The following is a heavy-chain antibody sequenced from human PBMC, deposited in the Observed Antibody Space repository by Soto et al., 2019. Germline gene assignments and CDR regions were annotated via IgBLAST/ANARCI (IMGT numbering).Heavy chain of an antibody. CDR1: GFTFSSHA. J-gene: IGHJ4*02. D-gene: IGHD6-19*01. V-gene: IGHV3-23*01. CDR3: AKVLQYSGCLSGETFAY. CDR2: ITGSGDST. Sequence: PGGSLRLSCAVSGFTFSSHAMSWVRRAPGKGLECVSSITGSGDSTYYADSVKGRFTISRDKSKSTLYLQMNSLRAEDTAVYYCAKVLQYSGCLSGETFAYWGQGTHVTGSA.